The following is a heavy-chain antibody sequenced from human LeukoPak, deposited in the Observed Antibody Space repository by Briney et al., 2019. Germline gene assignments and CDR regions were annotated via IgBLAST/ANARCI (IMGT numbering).Heavy chain of an antibody. CDR3: ARDHSSVLDY. V-gene: IGHV1-2*06. CDR2: INPNSGDT. D-gene: IGHD4-11*01. Sequence: ASVKVSCKASGYTFTGYYMHWVRQAPGQGLEWMGRINPNSGDTNYAQKFQGRVTMTRDTSINTAYMELGRLTSDDTAVYYCARDHSSVLDYWGQGTLVTVSS. CDR1: GYTFTGYY. J-gene: IGHJ4*02.